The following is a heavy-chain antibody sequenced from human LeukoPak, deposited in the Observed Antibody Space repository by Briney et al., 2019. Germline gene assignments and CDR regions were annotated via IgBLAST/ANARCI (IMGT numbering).Heavy chain of an antibody. J-gene: IGHJ6*02. Sequence: SSETLFLTCTVSGGSISSYYWSWIRQPPGKGLEWIGYIYYSGSTNYNPSLKSRVTISVDTSKNQFSLKLSSVTAADTAVYYCARGGSYYDILTGYYYYGMDVWGQGTTVTVSS. CDR1: GGSISSYY. CDR2: IYYSGST. V-gene: IGHV4-59*01. D-gene: IGHD3-9*01. CDR3: ARGGSYYDILTGYYYYGMDV.